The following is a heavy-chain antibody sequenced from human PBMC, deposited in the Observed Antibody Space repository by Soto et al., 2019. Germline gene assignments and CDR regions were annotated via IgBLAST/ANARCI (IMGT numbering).Heavy chain of an antibody. Sequence: QVQLQESGPGLVKPSQTLSLTCTVSGGSISSGGYYWNWIRQHPGKGLEWIGYIYYSGSTSYNPSHKSRVTISADTSKNQFSLKLSPVTAADTAVYYCARARYYDRSGYFGGFDYWGQGILVTVSS. V-gene: IGHV4-31*03. CDR3: ARARYYDRSGYFGGFDY. CDR1: GGSISSGGYY. J-gene: IGHJ4*02. CDR2: IYYSGST. D-gene: IGHD3-22*01.